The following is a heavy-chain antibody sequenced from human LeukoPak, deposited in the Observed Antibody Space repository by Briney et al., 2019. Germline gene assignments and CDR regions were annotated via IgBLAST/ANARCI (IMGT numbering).Heavy chain of an antibody. CDR3: AREGRSWFDP. CDR1: GDRVSTSGVA. CDR2: TYYRSKWYN. V-gene: IGHV6-1*01. Sequence: SQTLSLTCAISGDRVSTSGVAWNWVRQSPSRGLEWLGRTYYRSKWYNNYAASVKSRITINPDTSKNQFSLQLNSVTPEDTGVYYCAREGRSWFDPWGQGTLVTVSS. J-gene: IGHJ5*02.